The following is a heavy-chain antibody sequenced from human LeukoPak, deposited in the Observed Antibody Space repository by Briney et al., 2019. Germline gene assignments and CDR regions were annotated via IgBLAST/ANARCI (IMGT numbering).Heavy chain of an antibody. V-gene: IGHV4-59*01. CDR3: ARGVYIAAAQYAY. J-gene: IGHJ4*02. CDR2: IYYSGTT. Sequence: KPSETLSLTCTVSGGSISSYYWSWIRQPPGKGLEWIGYIYYSGTTNYNPSLKSRVTISVDTSKNQFSLKLSSVTAADTAVYYCARGVYIAAAQYAYWGQGTLVIVSS. CDR1: GGSISSYY. D-gene: IGHD6-13*01.